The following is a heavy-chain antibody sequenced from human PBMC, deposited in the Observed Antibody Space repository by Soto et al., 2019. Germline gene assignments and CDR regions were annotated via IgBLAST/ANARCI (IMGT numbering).Heavy chain of an antibody. CDR2: ISAYNGNT. Sequence: QVQLVQSGAEVKKPGASVKVSCKASGYTFTSYGISWVRQAPGQGLEWMGWISAYNGNTNYAQKLQGRVTMTKDTSTSTAYMELRRLRSDDTAVYYCARDLGALWFGEAFDYWGQGTLVTVSS. V-gene: IGHV1-18*01. CDR3: ARDLGALWFGEAFDY. CDR1: GYTFTSYG. J-gene: IGHJ4*02. D-gene: IGHD3-10*01.